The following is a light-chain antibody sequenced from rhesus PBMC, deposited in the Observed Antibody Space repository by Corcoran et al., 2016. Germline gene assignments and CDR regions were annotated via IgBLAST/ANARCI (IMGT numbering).Light chain of an antibody. CDR3: LQFSSSPLT. V-gene: IGKV1-22*01. J-gene: IGKJ4*01. CDR1: QDISSW. Sequence: DIQMTQSPSSLSASVGDKVTITCRASQDISSWLAWYQQKQGKAPKLLLYKASSSQSGVPSRFSGSGSGTDFTLSISSLQPEDFATYFCLQFSSSPLTFGGGTKVDLK. CDR2: KAS.